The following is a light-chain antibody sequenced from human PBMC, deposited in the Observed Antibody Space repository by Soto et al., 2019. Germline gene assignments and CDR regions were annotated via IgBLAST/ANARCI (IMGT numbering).Light chain of an antibody. V-gene: IGLV2-14*01. CDR3: NSYTSSTTYV. CDR2: EVN. CDR1: SSDVGGYNS. Sequence: QSVLTQPASVSGSPGQSITISCTGTSSDVGGYNSVSWYQQHPGKAPKLMIYEVNNRPSGVSNRFSGSKSGNTASLTISGLQAEDGADYYCNSYTSSTTYVFGTGTKVTVL. J-gene: IGLJ1*01.